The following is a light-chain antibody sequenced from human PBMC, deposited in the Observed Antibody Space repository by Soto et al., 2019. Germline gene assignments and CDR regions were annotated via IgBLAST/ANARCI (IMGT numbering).Light chain of an antibody. CDR3: AAWDDSLNGSYV. J-gene: IGLJ1*01. CDR2: SNN. V-gene: IGLV1-44*01. CDR1: SSNIGSNT. Sequence: QSVLTQPPSASGTPGQRVTISCSGSSSNIGSNTVNWYQQLPGTAPKLLIYSNNQRPSGVPDRFSGSKSGTSASLAISGLQSEDEADYYCAAWDDSLNGSYVFGTGTKLPVL.